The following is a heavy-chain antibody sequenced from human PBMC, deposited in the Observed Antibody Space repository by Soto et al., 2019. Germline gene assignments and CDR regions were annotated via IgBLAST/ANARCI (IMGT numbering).Heavy chain of an antibody. V-gene: IGHV3-30-3*01. D-gene: IGHD5-12*01. J-gene: IGHJ6*02. Sequence: QVQLVESGGGVVQPGRSLRLSCAASGFTFSSYAMHWVRQAPGKGLEWVAVISYDGSNKYYADSVKGRFTISRDNSKNTLYLQMNSLRAEDTALYYCARTGVDIVATLKGKDVWGQGTTVTASS. CDR3: ARTGVDIVATLKGKDV. CDR1: GFTFSSYA. CDR2: ISYDGSNK.